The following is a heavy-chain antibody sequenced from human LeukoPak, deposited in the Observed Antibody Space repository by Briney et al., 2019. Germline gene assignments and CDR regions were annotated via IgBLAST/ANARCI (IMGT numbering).Heavy chain of an antibody. D-gene: IGHD3-16*01. V-gene: IGHV3-74*01. CDR1: GGSFSGYY. CDR2: TNQDGRRI. CDR3: ARDLRGTQDY. Sequence: QSSETLSLTCAVYGGSFSGYYWSWIRQPPGQGLVWVSRTNQDGRRIDYADSVKGRFTISRDNAKNTLYLQLNSLRAEDTAVYYCARDLRGTQDYWGQGILVTVSS. J-gene: IGHJ4*02.